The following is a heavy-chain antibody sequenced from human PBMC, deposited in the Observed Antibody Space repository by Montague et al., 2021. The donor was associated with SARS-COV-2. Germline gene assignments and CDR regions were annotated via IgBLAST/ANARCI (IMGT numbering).Heavy chain of an antibody. CDR2: ISTSSLYI. V-gene: IGHV3-21*01. D-gene: IGHD5/OR15-5a*01. Sequence: SLRLSCAASGFTFNKYSMNWVRQAPGKGLEWVSSISTSSLYIYXXXSXXXRFTVARANAKNSVFLEMNSLRVEDTAVYYCARAHSGSYSVGGDAFDLWAEGHWSPSHQ. CDR3: ARAHSGSYSVGGDAFDL. J-gene: IGHJ3*01. CDR1: GFTFNKYS.